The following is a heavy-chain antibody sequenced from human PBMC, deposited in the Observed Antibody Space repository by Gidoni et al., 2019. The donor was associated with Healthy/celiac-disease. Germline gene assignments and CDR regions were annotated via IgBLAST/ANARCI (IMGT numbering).Heavy chain of an antibody. Sequence: QVQLVESGGGVVQPGRSLRLSCAASGFTFSSYGMHWVRQAPGKGLEWVAVIWYDGSNKYYADSVKGRFTISRDNSKNTLYLQMNSLRAEDTAVYYCARELNNGAGAFDIWGQGTMVTVSS. D-gene: IGHD2-8*01. CDR2: IWYDGSNK. CDR3: ARELNNGAGAFDI. J-gene: IGHJ3*02. V-gene: IGHV3-33*01. CDR1: GFTFSSYG.